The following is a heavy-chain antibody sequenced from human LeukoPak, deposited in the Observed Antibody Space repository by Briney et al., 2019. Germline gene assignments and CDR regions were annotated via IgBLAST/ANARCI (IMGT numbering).Heavy chain of an antibody. Sequence: GGSLRLSCAASGFTFSSYSMNWVRKAPGKGLEWVSYISGSSSTIYYADSVKGRFTISRDNAKNSLYLQMNSLRAEDTAVYYCAREYVSGIVGTHLDAFDIWGQGTMVTVSS. CDR1: GFTFSSYS. CDR2: ISGSSSTI. J-gene: IGHJ3*02. CDR3: AREYVSGIVGTHLDAFDI. D-gene: IGHD1-26*01. V-gene: IGHV3-48*01.